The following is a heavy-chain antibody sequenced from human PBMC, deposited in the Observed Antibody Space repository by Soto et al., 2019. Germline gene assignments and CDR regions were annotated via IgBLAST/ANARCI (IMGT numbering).Heavy chain of an antibody. Sequence: XDSLKVSWQCSGYSFTSYGISWVLQMPGKGLEWMGRIDPSDSYTNYSPSFQGHVTISADKSISTAYLQWSSLKASDTAMYYCARRLGATWGMDVWGQGTTVTVSS. V-gene: IGHV5-10-1*01. J-gene: IGHJ6*02. CDR3: ARRLGATWGMDV. CDR1: GYSFTSYG. CDR2: IDPSDSYT.